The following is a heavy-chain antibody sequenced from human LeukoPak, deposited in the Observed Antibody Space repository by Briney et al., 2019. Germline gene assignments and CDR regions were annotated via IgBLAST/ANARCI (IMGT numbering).Heavy chain of an antibody. D-gene: IGHD3-9*01. CDR2: IYYTGST. CDR3: ARGSTGPDH. Sequence: PSQTLSLTCTVSGGSISSGDYYWSWIRQPPGKGLEWIGYIYYTGSTYYNPSLKSRVTISIDTSKNQFSLNLNSVTAADTAVYYCARGSTGPDHWGQGTLVTVSS. J-gene: IGHJ5*02. V-gene: IGHV4-30-4*01. CDR1: GGSISSGDYY.